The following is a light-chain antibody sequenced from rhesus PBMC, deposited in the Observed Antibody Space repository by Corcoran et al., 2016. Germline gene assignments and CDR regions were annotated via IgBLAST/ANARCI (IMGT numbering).Light chain of an antibody. CDR2: GAS. J-gene: IGKJ4*01. V-gene: IGKV3-42*03. CDR1: QSVSSS. Sequence: EIVMTQSPATLSLSPGERATLSCRASQSVSSSLAWYQPKPGPAPRLLIYGASSRATGIPDRVSGSGSGTEFTLTISSLEPEDFAVYYCQQYSDWPTFGGGTKVEIK. CDR3: QQYSDWPT.